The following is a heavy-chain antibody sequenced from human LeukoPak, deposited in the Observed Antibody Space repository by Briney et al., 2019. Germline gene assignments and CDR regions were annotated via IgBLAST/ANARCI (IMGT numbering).Heavy chain of an antibody. CDR3: ARDNLHDYGNGWYFDY. D-gene: IGHD4-17*01. V-gene: IGHV4-39*07. Sequence: TSSETLSLTCTVSGGSISSNDYYWDWIRQPPGMGLEYIGSIYYSGSTYYNPSLKSRVTISVDTSKNQFSLKLSSVTAADTAVYYCARDNLHDYGNGWYFDYWGQGTLVTVSS. CDR2: IYYSGST. CDR1: GGSISSNDYY. J-gene: IGHJ4*02.